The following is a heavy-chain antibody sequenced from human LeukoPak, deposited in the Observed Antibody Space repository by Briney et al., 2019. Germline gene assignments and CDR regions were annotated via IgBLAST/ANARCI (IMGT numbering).Heavy chain of an antibody. Sequence: ASVKVSCKPSGYTLTGYYMHWVPQAPGQGLEWMGRINANSGGTNYAQKFQGRVTMTRDKSISTAYMELSRLRSDDTAVYYCARDPVVRGSNWFDPWGQGTLVTVSS. V-gene: IGHV1-2*06. D-gene: IGHD3-10*01. CDR2: INANSGGT. CDR3: ARDPVVRGSNWFDP. CDR1: GYTLTGYY. J-gene: IGHJ5*02.